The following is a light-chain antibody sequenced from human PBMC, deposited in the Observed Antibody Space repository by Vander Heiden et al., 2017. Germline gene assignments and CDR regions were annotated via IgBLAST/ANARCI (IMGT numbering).Light chain of an antibody. V-gene: IGKV1-39*01. CDR1: QSISSY. CDR3: QQNDSNPPDT. Sequence: DIQMTQSPSSLSASVGDRVTITCRASQSISSYLNWYQQKPGKAPKLLIYAASSLQSGVPSRFSGSGYGTDFTLTISSRQPEDFATYYCQQNDSNPPDTFGHGTKVDIK. CDR2: AAS. J-gene: IGKJ3*01.